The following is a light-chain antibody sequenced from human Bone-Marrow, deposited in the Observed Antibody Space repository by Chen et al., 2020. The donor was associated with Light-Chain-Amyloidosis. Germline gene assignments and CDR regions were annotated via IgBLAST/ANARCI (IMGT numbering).Light chain of an antibody. J-gene: IGLJ3*02. V-gene: IGLV3-21*02. CDR1: NIGSTS. CDR2: DDS. CDR3: QVWDRSSDRPV. Sequence: SYVLTQPSSVSVAPGQTATIACGGNNIGSTSVHWYQQPPGQAPLLVVYDDSDRPSGIPERLSGSSSGNTATLTISRVEAGDEADYCCQVWDRSSDRPVFGGGTKLTVL.